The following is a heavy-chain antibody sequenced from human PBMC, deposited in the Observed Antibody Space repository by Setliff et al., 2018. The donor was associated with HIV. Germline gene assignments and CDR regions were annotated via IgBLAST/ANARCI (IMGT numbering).Heavy chain of an antibody. CDR2: INPSGGST. Sequence: ASVKVSCKASGYTFTKYGVSWVRQAPGQGLEWMGAINPSGGSTRYAQKFQGRFDIFRDTYRNILFLQMDRLRPDDTAVYYCARGPRCTSANCYTLNYFDPWGQGALVTVSS. J-gene: IGHJ5*02. CDR1: GYTFTKYG. D-gene: IGHD2-8*01. CDR3: ARGPRCTSANCYTLNYFDP. V-gene: IGHV1-46*01.